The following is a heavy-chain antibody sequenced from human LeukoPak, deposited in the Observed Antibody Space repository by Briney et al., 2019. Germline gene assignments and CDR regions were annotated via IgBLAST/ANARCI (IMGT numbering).Heavy chain of an antibody. Sequence: PGGSLRLSCAASGFTFSNNWMSWVRQTPGKGLEWVAKIKPDGSEKSYVDSVKGRFTISRDNPKNSLYLQMNSLRADDTAVYYCARDTDGSLDYWGQGILVTVAS. J-gene: IGHJ4*02. V-gene: IGHV3-7*01. CDR2: IKPDGSEK. CDR3: ARDTDGSLDY. CDR1: GFTFSNNW. D-gene: IGHD1-26*01.